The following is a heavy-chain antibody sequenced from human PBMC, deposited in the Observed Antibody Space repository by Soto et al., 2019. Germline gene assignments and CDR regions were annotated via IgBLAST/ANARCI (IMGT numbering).Heavy chain of an antibody. D-gene: IGHD2-8*02. V-gene: IGHV4-4*07. J-gene: IGHJ4*02. CDR2: FSLSGTT. CDR3: ARGMPPPGAPAWYYIDS. Sequence: SETLSLTCTVSGASITGSFFWSWIRQPAGKGLEWIGRFSLSGTTNYNPSLRSRVTMSADVSKNQFSLRLTSVTAADTALYYCARGMPPPGAPAWYYIDSWGQGTLVTVSS. CDR1: GASITGSFF.